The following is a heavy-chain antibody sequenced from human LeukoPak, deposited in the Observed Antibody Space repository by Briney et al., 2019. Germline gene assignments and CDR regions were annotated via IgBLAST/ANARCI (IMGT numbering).Heavy chain of an antibody. Sequence: GGSLRLSCAASGFTFSTYAMNWVRQAPGKGLEWAAVISDDGRHNYYADSVKGRFTISRDNSKSTLYLQMNSLRDDDSAAYFCARVYLERLTAGYFDHWGQGTQVTVSP. CDR1: GFTFSTYA. CDR3: ARVYLERLTAGYFDH. CDR2: ISDDGRHN. J-gene: IGHJ4*02. D-gene: IGHD2-8*01. V-gene: IGHV3-30*04.